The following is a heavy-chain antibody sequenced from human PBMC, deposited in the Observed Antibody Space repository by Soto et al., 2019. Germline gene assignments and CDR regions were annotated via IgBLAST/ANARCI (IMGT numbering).Heavy chain of an antibody. CDR2: IHPGDSET. Sequence: GESLKVSCKVSGYSFTSYYIAWVRQMPGKGLEWMGIIHPGDSETRYSPSFQGHVIISADKSISSAYLQWSSLEAADTAMYYCARQRITRVRGVSSSGLDVWGQGTTVTV. CDR1: GYSFTSYY. J-gene: IGHJ6*02. V-gene: IGHV5-51*01. D-gene: IGHD3-10*01. CDR3: ARQRITRVRGVSSSGLDV.